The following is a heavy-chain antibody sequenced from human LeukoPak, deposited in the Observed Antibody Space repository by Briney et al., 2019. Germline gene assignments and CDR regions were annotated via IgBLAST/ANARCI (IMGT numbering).Heavy chain of an antibody. V-gene: IGHV4-61*08. CDR2: IYYSGST. Sequence: SETLSLTCTVSGGSISSGGYYWSWIRQHPGKGLEWIGYIYYSGSTNYNPSLKSRVTISVDTSKNQFSLELSSVTAADTAVYYCARHSSGWYPKNWFDPWGQGTLVTVSS. CDR1: GGSISSGGYY. D-gene: IGHD6-19*01. CDR3: ARHSSGWYPKNWFDP. J-gene: IGHJ5*02.